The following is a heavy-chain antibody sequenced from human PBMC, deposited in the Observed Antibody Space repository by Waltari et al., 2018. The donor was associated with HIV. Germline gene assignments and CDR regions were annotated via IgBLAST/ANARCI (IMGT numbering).Heavy chain of an antibody. CDR2: FDPEDGET. CDR3: ATDRGYYYDSPSGRAFDI. V-gene: IGHV1-24*01. D-gene: IGHD3-22*01. J-gene: IGHJ3*02. Sequence: QVQLVQSGAEVKKPGASVKVSCKVSGYTLTELSMHWVRQAPGNGLEWMGGFDPEDGETIYAQKFQGRVTMTEDTSTDTAYMELSSLRSEDTAVYYCATDRGYYYDSPSGRAFDIWGQGTMVTVSS. CDR1: GYTLTELS.